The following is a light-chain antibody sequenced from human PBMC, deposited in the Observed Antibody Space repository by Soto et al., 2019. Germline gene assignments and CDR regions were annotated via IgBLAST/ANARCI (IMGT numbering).Light chain of an antibody. CDR2: SNN. V-gene: IGLV1-44*01. J-gene: IGLJ1*01. Sequence: QSVLTQPPSASGTPGQMVTISCYGSSSNVGSNTVNWYQQLPGTAPKLLIYSNNQRPSGVPDRFSGSKSGTSASLAISGLQSEDEADYYCAAWDDSLNGLYVFGTGTKVTVL. CDR1: SSNVGSNT. CDR3: AAWDDSLNGLYV.